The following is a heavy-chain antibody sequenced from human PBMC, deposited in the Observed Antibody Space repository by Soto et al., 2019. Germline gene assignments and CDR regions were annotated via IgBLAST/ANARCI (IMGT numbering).Heavy chain of an antibody. CDR3: ARPWPTDYYFDY. D-gene: IGHD2-21*02. CDR2: IYYSGST. J-gene: IGHJ4*02. V-gene: IGHV4-59*01. Sequence: SETLSLTCTVSGGSISSYYWSWIRQPPGKGLEWIGYIYYSGSTNYNPSLKSRVTISVDTSKNQFSLKLSSVTAAHTAVYYCARPWPTDYYFDYWGQGTLVTVSS. CDR1: GGSISSYY.